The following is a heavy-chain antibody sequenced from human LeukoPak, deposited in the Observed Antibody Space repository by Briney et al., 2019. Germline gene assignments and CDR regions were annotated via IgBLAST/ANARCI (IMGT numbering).Heavy chain of an antibody. V-gene: IGHV3-11*01. Sequence: PGGSLRLSCAASGFTFSDYYMSWIRQAPGKGLEWVSYIGSSGSTIYYADSVKGRFTISRDNAKNSLYLQMNSLRAEDTAVYYCARRGYCSSTSCYEYYYGMDVWGQGTTVTVSS. CDR2: IGSSGSTI. D-gene: IGHD2-2*01. CDR3: ARRGYCSSTSCYEYYYGMDV. J-gene: IGHJ6*02. CDR1: GFTFSDYY.